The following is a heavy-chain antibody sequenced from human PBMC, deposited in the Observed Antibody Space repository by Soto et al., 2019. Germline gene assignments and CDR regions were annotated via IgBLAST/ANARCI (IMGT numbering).Heavy chain of an antibody. J-gene: IGHJ3*02. CDR1: GITVSNNY. CDR3: ASYAELGSDAFEI. V-gene: IGHV3-66*01. CDR2: IYIGGTT. Sequence: HPGGSLRLSCAASGITVSNNYINWVRQAPRKGLEWVSVIYIGGTTYYADSVKGRFTISRDNSKNTVYLQMNNLRAEDTAVYYCASYAELGSDAFEIWGQGTKVTVS. D-gene: IGHD2-2*01.